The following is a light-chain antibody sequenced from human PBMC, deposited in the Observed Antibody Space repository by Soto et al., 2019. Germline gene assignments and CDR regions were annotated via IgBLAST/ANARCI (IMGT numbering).Light chain of an antibody. Sequence: QSALTQPPSASGSPGQSVTISCTGTSSDIGYYNYVSWYQQHPGKAPKLLIYEVTKRPSGVPDRFSGSKSGNTASLTVSGLQAGDEVDYYCSSLAGVSTVFGTGTKLPVL. CDR2: EVT. J-gene: IGLJ1*01. CDR3: SSLAGVSTV. CDR1: SSDIGYYNY. V-gene: IGLV2-8*01.